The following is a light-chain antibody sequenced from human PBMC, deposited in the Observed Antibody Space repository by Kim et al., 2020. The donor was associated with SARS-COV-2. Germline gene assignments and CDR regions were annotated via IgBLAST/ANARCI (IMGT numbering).Light chain of an antibody. J-gene: IGKJ4*01. CDR2: GAS. CDR3: QQSYTAPT. Sequence: DIQMTQSPSSLSASVGDRVTITCRASLSISTYLVWYQQKPGKAPNLLIYGASRVQSGVPSRFSGSGYGTEFTLTITSLQPDDFATYYCQQSYTAPTFGGGTRVDLK. CDR1: LSISTY. V-gene: IGKV1-39*01.